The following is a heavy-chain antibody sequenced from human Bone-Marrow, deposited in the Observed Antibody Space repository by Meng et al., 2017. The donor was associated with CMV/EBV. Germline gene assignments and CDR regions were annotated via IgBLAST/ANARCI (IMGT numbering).Heavy chain of an antibody. CDR2: ISAYNGNT. CDR1: GYTFTSYG. CDR3: ARADCSSTSCPRVYYYYGMDV. D-gene: IGHD2-2*01. Sequence: ASVKVSCKASGYTFTSYGISWVRQAPGQGLEWMGWISAYNGNTNYAQKLQGRVTMTTDTSTSTAYMELRSLRSDDTAVYYCARADCSSTSCPRVYYYYGMDVWGQGTTVTVSS. J-gene: IGHJ6*02. V-gene: IGHV1-18*01.